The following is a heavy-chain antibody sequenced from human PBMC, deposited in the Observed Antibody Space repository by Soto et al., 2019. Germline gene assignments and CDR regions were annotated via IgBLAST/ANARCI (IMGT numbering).Heavy chain of an antibody. J-gene: IGHJ2*01. V-gene: IGHV3-74*01. CDR1: GFTFSSYW. D-gene: IGHD3-10*01. CDR2: INSDGSST. CDR3: AKEFFSPQAYWFFDL. Sequence: EVQLVESGGGLVQPGGSLRLSCAASGFTFSSYWMHWVRQAPGKGLVWVSRINSDGSSTSYADSVKGRFTISRDNAKNTLYLQMNSLRAEDTAVYYCAKEFFSPQAYWFFDLWGRGTLVTVSS.